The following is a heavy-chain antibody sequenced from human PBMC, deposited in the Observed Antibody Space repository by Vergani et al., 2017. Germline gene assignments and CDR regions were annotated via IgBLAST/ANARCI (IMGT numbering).Heavy chain of an antibody. D-gene: IGHD3-16*01. Sequence: QVQLVQSGDEVKKPGAPVKVPCEASGYTFTTYEINGVRQATGQGLEWMGWMKPNSGNTGYAQKFQGRVTITRQTSANTAYSELNSLRSEDTAMYYCTRARRVWPSSTWFGPRYFQHWGEGRLVGVSS. CDR3: TRARRVWPSSTWFGPRYFQH. J-gene: IGHJ1*01. CDR2: MKPNSGNT. CDR1: GYTFTTYE. V-gene: IGHV1-8*03.